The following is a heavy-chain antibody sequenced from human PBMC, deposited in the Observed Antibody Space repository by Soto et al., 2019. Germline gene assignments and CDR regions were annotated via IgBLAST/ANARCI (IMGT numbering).Heavy chain of an antibody. J-gene: IGHJ4*02. D-gene: IGHD3-10*01. V-gene: IGHV3-30*18. Sequence: GGSMRLSCAASGFTFSSYGMRWVRPAPGEGLEWVAVISYDGSNKYYADSVKGRFTISRDNSKNTLYLQMNSLRAEDTAVYYCAKVWAAGSYFDYWGQGTLVTVSS. CDR3: AKVWAAGSYFDY. CDR2: ISYDGSNK. CDR1: GFTFSSYG.